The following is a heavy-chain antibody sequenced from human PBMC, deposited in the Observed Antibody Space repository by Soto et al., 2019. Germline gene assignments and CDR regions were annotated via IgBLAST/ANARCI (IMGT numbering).Heavy chain of an antibody. CDR3: AEDVLVVVVAATRVLDY. Sequence: GGSLRLSCAASGFTFSSYGMHWVRQAPGKGLEWVAVISYDGSNKYYADSVKGRFTISRDNSKNTLYLQMNSLRAEDTAVYYCAEDVLVVVVAATRVLDYWGQGTLVTVSS. CDR2: ISYDGSNK. V-gene: IGHV3-30*18. CDR1: GFTFSSYG. J-gene: IGHJ4*02. D-gene: IGHD2-15*01.